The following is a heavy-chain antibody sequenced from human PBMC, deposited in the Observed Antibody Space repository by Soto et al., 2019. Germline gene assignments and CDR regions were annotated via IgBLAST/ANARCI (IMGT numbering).Heavy chain of an antibody. CDR3: ARSADYGDYGDYYYGMDV. J-gene: IGHJ6*02. CDR1: GFTFSSYG. Sequence: GGSLRLSCAASGFTFSSYGMHWVRQAPGKGLEWVAVIWYDGSNKYYADSVKGRFTISRDNSKNTLYLQMNSLRAEDTAVYYCARSADYGDYGDYYYGMDVWGQGTTVTVSS. CDR2: IWYDGSNK. D-gene: IGHD4-17*01. V-gene: IGHV3-33*01.